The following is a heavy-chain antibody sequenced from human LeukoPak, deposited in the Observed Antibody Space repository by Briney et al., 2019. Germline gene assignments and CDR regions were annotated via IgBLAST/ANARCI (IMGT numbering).Heavy chain of an antibody. CDR3: ARFGLSLVVPAAIYGLGAFDI. J-gene: IGHJ3*02. Sequence: PSETLSLTCAVYGGSFSGYYWSWLRQPPGKGLEWIGEINHSGSTNYNPSLKSRVTISVDTSKNQFSLKLSSVTAADTAVYYCARFGLSLVVPAAIYGLGAFDIWGQGTVVTVST. V-gene: IGHV4-34*01. CDR1: GGSFSGYY. CDR2: INHSGST. D-gene: IGHD2-2*01.